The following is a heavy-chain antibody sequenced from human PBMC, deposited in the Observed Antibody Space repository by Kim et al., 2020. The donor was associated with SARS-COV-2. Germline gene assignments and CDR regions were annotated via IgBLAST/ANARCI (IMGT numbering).Heavy chain of an antibody. J-gene: IGHJ4*02. CDR3: ARGSGSGSYPTPIDY. V-gene: IGHV1-18*01. D-gene: IGHD3-10*01. Sequence: QKLQSRVTMTTDTSTSTAYMELRSLRSDDTAVYYCARGSGSGSYPTPIDYWGQGTLVTVSS.